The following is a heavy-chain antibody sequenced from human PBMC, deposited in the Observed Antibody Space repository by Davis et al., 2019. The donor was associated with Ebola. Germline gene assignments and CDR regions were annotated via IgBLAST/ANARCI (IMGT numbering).Heavy chain of an antibody. CDR1: GYSFSNFW. Sequence: GGSLRLSCKGSGYSFSNFWIGRGRQMPGKDLEWMGIIYPGGSDTRYSPSFQGQVTISADKSIATAYLQWSSLKASDTAMYYCARRAAVAYDHVWGISRHDAFDIWGQGTMVTVSS. J-gene: IGHJ3*02. V-gene: IGHV5-51*01. CDR2: IYPGGSDT. CDR3: ARRAAVAYDHVWGISRHDAFDI. D-gene: IGHD3-16*01.